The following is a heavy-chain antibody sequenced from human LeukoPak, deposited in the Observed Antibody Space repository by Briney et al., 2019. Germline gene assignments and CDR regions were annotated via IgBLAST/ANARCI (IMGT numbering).Heavy chain of an antibody. CDR1: GFTFSSYT. CDR3: AKDSAAVGGPTTD. J-gene: IGHJ4*02. D-gene: IGHD6-13*01. CDR2: ISGSGGIT. Sequence: GGSLRLSCAASGFTFSSYTMSWVRQAPGKGKEWVSLISGSGGITYYADSVKGRFTISRDNSKNTLYLQMGSLKAEETAGYYSAKDSAAVGGPTTDWGQGTLVTVSS. V-gene: IGHV3-23*01.